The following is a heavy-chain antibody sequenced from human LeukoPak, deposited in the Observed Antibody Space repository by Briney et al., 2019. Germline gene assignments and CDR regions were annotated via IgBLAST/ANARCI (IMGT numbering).Heavy chain of an antibody. CDR1: GGTFHGYI. CDR2: IGPIIGTA. J-gene: IGHJ4*02. V-gene: IGHV1-69*13. Sequence: SVKVSCKASGGTFHGYIVTWVRQAPGQGLEWMGGIGPIIGTANYAQKFQGRVTITADDSTSTAYMELRSLRSEDTAIYYCARDQRQSCLGGICYSGDYWGQGTLVTVTS. D-gene: IGHD2-15*01. CDR3: ARDQRQSCLGGICYSGDY.